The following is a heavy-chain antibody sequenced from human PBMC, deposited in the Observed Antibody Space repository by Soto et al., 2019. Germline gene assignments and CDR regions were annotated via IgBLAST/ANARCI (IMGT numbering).Heavy chain of an antibody. CDR1: GGSISSGGYS. Sequence: QLQLQESGSGLVKPSQTLSLTCAVSGGSISSGGYSWSWIRQPPGKGLEWIGYIYHRGSTYYNPSLKSRVTISVDRSKNQFSLKLCSVTAADTAVYYCASTDYYDSSGYSYWGQGTLVTVSS. CDR2: IYHRGST. D-gene: IGHD3-22*01. CDR3: ASTDYYDSSGYSY. J-gene: IGHJ4*02. V-gene: IGHV4-30-2*01.